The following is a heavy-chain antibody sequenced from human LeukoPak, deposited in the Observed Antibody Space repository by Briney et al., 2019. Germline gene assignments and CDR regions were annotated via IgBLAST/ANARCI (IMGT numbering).Heavy chain of an antibody. CDR2: ISAYNGNT. J-gene: IGHJ4*02. Sequence: GASVKVSCKASGYTFTSCGISWVRQAPGQGLEWMGWISAYNGNTNYAQKLQGRVTMTTDTSTSTAYMELRSLRSDDTAVYYCARDHLLGATGYFDYWGQGTLVTVSS. CDR3: ARDHLLGATGYFDY. CDR1: GYTFTSCG. D-gene: IGHD1-26*01. V-gene: IGHV1-18*01.